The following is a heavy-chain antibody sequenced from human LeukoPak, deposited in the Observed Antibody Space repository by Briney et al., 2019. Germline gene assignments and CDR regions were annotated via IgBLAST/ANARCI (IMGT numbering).Heavy chain of an antibody. CDR1: GFTSTNFA. D-gene: IGHD3-16*01. Sequence: SVKVSCKDSGFTSTNFAVQWVRQARGQRLEWIGWIIVGSGATKCAQDFQERVTITRDLSTSTLYMELRSLTSEDTAVYYCAADLSNPRMGASYLDSWGQGTLVTVSS. J-gene: IGHJ4*02. V-gene: IGHV1-58*01. CDR2: IIVGSGAT. CDR3: AADLSNPRMGASYLDS.